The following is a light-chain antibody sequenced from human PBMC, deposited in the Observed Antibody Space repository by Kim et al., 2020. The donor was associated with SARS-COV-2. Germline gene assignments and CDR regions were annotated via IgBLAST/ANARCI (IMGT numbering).Light chain of an antibody. V-gene: IGKV3-11*01. CDR2: DAA. J-gene: IGKJ4*01. CDR3: QQRGAWPPAIS. Sequence: PGERAILSCWASHNVDINLAWYQQTPGQPPRLLIYDAAIRAAGFPDRFSGSGSGTDFTLTSGSLASEDFAVYYCQQRGAWPPAISFGGGTKVDIK. CDR1: HNVDIN.